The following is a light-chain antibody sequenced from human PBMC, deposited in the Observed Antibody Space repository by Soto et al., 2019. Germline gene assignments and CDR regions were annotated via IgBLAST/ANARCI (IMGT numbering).Light chain of an antibody. V-gene: IGKV1-5*01. J-gene: IGKJ1*01. CDR3: QQYSSFSRT. Sequence: DIQMTQSPSSLSASVGDRVTITCRASQSISSHLNWYQQKPGKAPELLIYDASTLESGVPSRFSGSGSGTEFSLTISSLQPDDFATFYCQQYSSFSRTFGQGTKVDIK. CDR1: QSISSH. CDR2: DAS.